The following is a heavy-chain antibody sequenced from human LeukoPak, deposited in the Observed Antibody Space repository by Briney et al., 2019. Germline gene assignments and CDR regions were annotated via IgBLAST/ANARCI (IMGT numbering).Heavy chain of an antibody. CDR1: GFTFDDYA. CDR3: AKTTYYDFWSGYYFDY. CDR2: ISWNSGSI. V-gene: IGHV3-9*01. Sequence: SLRLSCAASGFTFDDYAMHWVRQAPGKGLEWISGISWNSGSIGYADSVKGRFTISRDNAKNSLYLQMNSLRAEDTALYYCAKTTYYDFWSGYYFDYWGQGTLVSVSS. J-gene: IGHJ4*02. D-gene: IGHD3-3*01.